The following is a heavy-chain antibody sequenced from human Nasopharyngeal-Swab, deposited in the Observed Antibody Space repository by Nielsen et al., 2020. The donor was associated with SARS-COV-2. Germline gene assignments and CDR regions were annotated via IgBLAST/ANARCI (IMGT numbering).Heavy chain of an antibody. J-gene: IGHJ4*02. CDR2: IKEDGSEK. Sequence: GGSLRLSCAASGLTFSGYWMSWVRQAPGKGLEWVANIKEDGSEKYYVDSVKGRFTISRDNAKNTLYLQMNSLRAEDTAVYYCVRGGLGTGLENWGQGTLVTVSS. CDR3: VRGGLGTGLEN. V-gene: IGHV3-7*04. CDR1: GLTFSGYW. D-gene: IGHD1-14*01.